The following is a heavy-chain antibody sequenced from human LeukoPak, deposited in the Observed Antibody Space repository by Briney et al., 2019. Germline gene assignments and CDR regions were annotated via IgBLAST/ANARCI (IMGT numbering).Heavy chain of an antibody. D-gene: IGHD1-26*01. Sequence: PSETLSLTRTLSGVSLSSYYCSWIRPPPGKGLAGIGYIFNSGSNNYNPSIKSRVSIYVDTYKNQFSLKLSSVTAADAAVYYCARVSIVGATPVFDYWGQGTLVTVSS. CDR2: IFNSGSN. J-gene: IGHJ4*02. V-gene: IGHV4-59*01. CDR3: ARVSIVGATPVFDY. CDR1: GVSLSSYY.